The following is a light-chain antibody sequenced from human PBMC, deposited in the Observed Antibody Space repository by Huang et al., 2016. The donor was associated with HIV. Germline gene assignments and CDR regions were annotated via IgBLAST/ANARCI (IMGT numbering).Light chain of an antibody. CDR3: LQADISPRS. J-gene: IGKJ5*01. CDR2: SAS. CDR1: QDIGIW. V-gene: IGKV1-12*01. Sequence: DIQMTQSPSSVSASEGDTVTITCRASQDIGIWLAWYQQKPREAPTLLIHSASILVSGVPSRFSGSGSGTNFSLTINGLRPNDFATYYCLQADISPRSFGQGTRLDIQ.